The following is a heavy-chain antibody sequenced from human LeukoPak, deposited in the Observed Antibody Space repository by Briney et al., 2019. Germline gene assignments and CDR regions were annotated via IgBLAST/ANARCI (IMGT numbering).Heavy chain of an antibody. CDR1: GFTFSNNA. CDR3: AKGPYDLWTRGFDY. Sequence: GWSLRLSCAASGFTFSNNALSWFRQAPGKGLEWVSDIRSDGTTSYAESVKGRFTISRDNSKNKLFLQMNSLRAEDTAVYYCAKGPYDLWTRGFDYWGQGTLVTVSS. J-gene: IGHJ4*02. CDR2: IRSDGTT. D-gene: IGHD3-3*01. V-gene: IGHV3-23*01.